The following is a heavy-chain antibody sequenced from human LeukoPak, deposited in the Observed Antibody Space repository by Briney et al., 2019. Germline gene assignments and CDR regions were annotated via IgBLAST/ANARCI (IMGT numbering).Heavy chain of an antibody. V-gene: IGHV3-23*01. CDR3: ARDSLYDSSGYYYPYYFDY. Sequence: PGGSLRLSCEASGFTFSNYGMSWVRQAPGKGLEWVSAITASSSSTHDADSVQGRFTISRGNFKNTLYLQMNSLRAEDTAVYYCARDSLYDSSGYYYPYYFDYWGQGTLVTVSS. J-gene: IGHJ4*02. D-gene: IGHD3-22*01. CDR2: ITASSSST. CDR1: GFTFSNYG.